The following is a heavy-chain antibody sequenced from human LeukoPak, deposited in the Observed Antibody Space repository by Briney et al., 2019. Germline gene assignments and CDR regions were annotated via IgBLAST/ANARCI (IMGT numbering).Heavy chain of an antibody. Sequence: SETLSLTCAVYGGSFSGYYWSWIRQPPGKGLEWIGEINHSGSTNYNPSLKSRVTISVDTSKNQFSLKLSSVTAADTAVYYCARGPVVVVPAAMGEVDYYYYGMDVWGQGTTVTVYS. CDR2: INHSGST. CDR3: ARGPVVVVPAAMGEVDYYYYGMDV. J-gene: IGHJ6*02. D-gene: IGHD2-2*01. CDR1: GGSFSGYY. V-gene: IGHV4-34*01.